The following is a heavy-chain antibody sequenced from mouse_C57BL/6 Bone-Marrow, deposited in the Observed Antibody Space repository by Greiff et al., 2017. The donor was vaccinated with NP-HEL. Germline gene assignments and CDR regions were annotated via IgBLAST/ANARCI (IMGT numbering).Heavy chain of an antibody. CDR1: GYAFTNYL. Sequence: QVHVKQSGAELVRPGTSVKVSCKASGYAFTNYLIEWVKQRPGQGLEWIGVINPGSGGTNYNEKFKGKATLTADKSSSNAYMQLSSLTSEDSAVYFCARKGIYYDYDRFAYWCQGTLVTVSA. V-gene: IGHV1-54*01. CDR2: INPGSGGT. D-gene: IGHD2-4*01. J-gene: IGHJ3*01. CDR3: ARKGIYYDYDRFAY.